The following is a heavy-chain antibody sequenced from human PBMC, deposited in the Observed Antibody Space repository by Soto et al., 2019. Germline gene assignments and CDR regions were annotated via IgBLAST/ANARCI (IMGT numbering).Heavy chain of an antibody. Sequence: PGESLKISCKGSGYSFTSYWIGWVRQMPGKGLEGMGIIYPGDSDTRYSPSFQGQVTISADKSISTAYLQWSSLKASDTAMYYCARRVDGWLQLAPYKPPSYYFDYWGQGTLVTVSS. J-gene: IGHJ4*02. D-gene: IGHD5-12*01. CDR3: ARRVDGWLQLAPYKPPSYYFDY. CDR2: IYPGDSDT. V-gene: IGHV5-51*01. CDR1: GYSFTSYW.